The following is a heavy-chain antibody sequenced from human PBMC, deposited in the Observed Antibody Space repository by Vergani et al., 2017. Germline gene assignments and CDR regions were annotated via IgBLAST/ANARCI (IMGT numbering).Heavy chain of an antibody. CDR1: GGSVSSGSYY. D-gene: IGHD6-19*01. CDR2: IYYSGST. CDR3: ARGLRGIAVAGHDY. V-gene: IGHV4-61*01. Sequence: QVQLQESGPGLVKPSETLSLTCTVSGGSVSSGSYYWSWIRQPPGKGLEWIGYIYYSGSTNYNPSLKSRVTISVDTSKNQFSLKLSSVTAADTAVYYCARGLRGIAVAGHDYWGQGTLVTVSS. J-gene: IGHJ4*02.